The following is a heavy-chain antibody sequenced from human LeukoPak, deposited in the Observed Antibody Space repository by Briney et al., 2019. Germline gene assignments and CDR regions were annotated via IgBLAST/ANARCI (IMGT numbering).Heavy chain of an antibody. CDR1: GFTFRNFG. J-gene: IGHJ3*02. V-gene: IGHV3-30*18. CDR2: ISYDGSLK. CDR3: AKKYSYGSGAGDALDI. Sequence: GGSLRLSCAASGFTFRNFGMHWVRQAPGKGLEWVAVISYDGSLKHYLDSVKGRFTISRDNSKSTLYLQMDSLRVEDTAVYYCAKKYSYGSGAGDALDIWGHGTLVTVSS. D-gene: IGHD3-10*01.